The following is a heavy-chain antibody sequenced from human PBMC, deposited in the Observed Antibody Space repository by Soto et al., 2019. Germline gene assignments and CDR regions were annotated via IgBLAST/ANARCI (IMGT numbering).Heavy chain of an antibody. CDR2: ISGYNGDTNT. CDR1: GYIFTNYA. J-gene: IGHJ4*02. Sequence: ASVKVSCKASGYIFTNYAISWVRQAPGQGPEWMGWISGYNGDTNTHYSQKFQGRVTMTTDMSTTTAYMELRSLRSDDTAVYYCARDNDVWTGSGFDYWGQGTLVTVSS. D-gene: IGHD3-3*01. CDR3: ARDNDVWTGSGFDY. V-gene: IGHV1-18*01.